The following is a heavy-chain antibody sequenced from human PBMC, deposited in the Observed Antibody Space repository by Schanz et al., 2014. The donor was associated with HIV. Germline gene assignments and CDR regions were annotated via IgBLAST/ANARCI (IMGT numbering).Heavy chain of an antibody. D-gene: IGHD2-2*01. Sequence: EVQLVESGGGLVKPGGSLRLSCAASGFIFNSYAMSWVRQAPGEGLEWVSGISEFGGSAWYADSVKGRFTISRDNSKNTLYLQMDSLRAEDTALYFCAKSTWVDNCGQGTLVTVSS. CDR1: GFIFNSYA. CDR2: ISEFGGSA. CDR3: AKSTWVDN. V-gene: IGHV3-23*04. J-gene: IGHJ4*02.